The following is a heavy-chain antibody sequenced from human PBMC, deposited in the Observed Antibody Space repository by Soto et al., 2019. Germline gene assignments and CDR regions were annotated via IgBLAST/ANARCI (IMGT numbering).Heavy chain of an antibody. J-gene: IGHJ4*02. CDR3: TRLISAAQDY. D-gene: IGHD3-10*01. Sequence: EVLLVESGGGLVQPGGSLKLSWAASGFVFKDSSIHWVRQASGKGLEWVGRIRDRAFSYATAYAASVKGRFTISRDDSTNTAYLQMNSLKTEDTAIYYCTRLISAAQDYWGQGTLVTVSS. CDR1: GFVFKDSS. V-gene: IGHV3-73*01. CDR2: IRDRAFSYAT.